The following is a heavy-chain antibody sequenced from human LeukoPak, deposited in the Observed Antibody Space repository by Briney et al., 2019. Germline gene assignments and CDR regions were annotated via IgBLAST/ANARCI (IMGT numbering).Heavy chain of an antibody. Sequence: GGSLRLSCTASGFTFSNYGIHWVRQAPGKGGEGVAFIRYDGSNKYYADSVKGRFIISRDNDKNNVYQEMNSLSAEDTAVFFCAKGRIQPPFGPFDYWGQGTLVTVSS. CDR3: AKGRIQPPFGPFDY. D-gene: IGHD1-1*01. J-gene: IGHJ4*02. V-gene: IGHV3-30*02. CDR2: IRYDGSNK. CDR1: GFTFSNYG.